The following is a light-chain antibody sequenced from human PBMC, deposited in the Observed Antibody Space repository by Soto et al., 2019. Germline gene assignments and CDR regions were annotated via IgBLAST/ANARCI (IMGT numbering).Light chain of an antibody. Sequence: EIVLTQSPATLSLSPGERATLSCRASQSVSNFLAWYQQKPGQAPRLVIYESSRRATGIPARFSGSGSGTDFTLTISSLEPEDFAVYYCQQRSSWITFGQGTRLEI. CDR2: ESS. CDR1: QSVSNF. V-gene: IGKV3-11*01. CDR3: QQRSSWIT. J-gene: IGKJ5*01.